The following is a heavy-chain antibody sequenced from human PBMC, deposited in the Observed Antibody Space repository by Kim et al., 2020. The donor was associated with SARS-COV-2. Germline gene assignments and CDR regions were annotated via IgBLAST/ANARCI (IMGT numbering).Heavy chain of an antibody. CDR3: ARDDYDSSGLRWVDP. CDR2: IYYSGST. J-gene: IGHJ5*02. Sequence: SETLSLTCTVSGGSISSGGYYWSWIRQHPGKGLEWIGYIYYSGSTYYNPSLKSRVTISVDTSKNQFSLKLSSVTAADTAVYYCARDDYDSSGLRWVDPWGQGTLVTVSS. V-gene: IGHV4-31*03. CDR1: GGSISSGGYY. D-gene: IGHD3-22*01.